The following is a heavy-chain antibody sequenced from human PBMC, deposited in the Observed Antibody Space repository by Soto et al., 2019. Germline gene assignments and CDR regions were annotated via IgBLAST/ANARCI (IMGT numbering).Heavy chain of an antibody. V-gene: IGHV3-11*01. CDR1: GFTFSDYY. CDR2: ISSNGTTI. D-gene: IGHD1-1*01. Sequence: GGSLRLSCAASGFTFSDYYISWIRQAPGKGLEWLSYISSNGTTINYADSVKGRFTISRDNAKNSLYLQMNSLRAEDTAVYYCARDGNGYPVDYWGQGTLVTVSS. J-gene: IGHJ4*02. CDR3: ARDGNGYPVDY.